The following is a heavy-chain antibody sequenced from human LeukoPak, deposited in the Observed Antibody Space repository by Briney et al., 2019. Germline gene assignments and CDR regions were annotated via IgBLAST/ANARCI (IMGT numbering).Heavy chain of an antibody. CDR1: GFTFSSYG. Sequence: GGSLRLSCAASGFTFSSYGMHWVRQAPGKGLEWVAVIWSDGSNKYYGNSVKGRFTISRDNSKNTLYLQMDSLRAEDTAVYYCARRDSSFGMDVWAKGPRSPSS. CDR2: IWSDGSNK. V-gene: IGHV3-33*03. CDR3: ARRDSSFGMDV. J-gene: IGHJ6*02. D-gene: IGHD3-22*01.